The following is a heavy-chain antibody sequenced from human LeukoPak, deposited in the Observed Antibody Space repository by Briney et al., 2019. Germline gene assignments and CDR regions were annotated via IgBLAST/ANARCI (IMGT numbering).Heavy chain of an antibody. J-gene: IGHJ4*02. CDR2: IWYDGSNK. CDR3: ARDGSGSYYHLDY. Sequence: PGGSLRLSCAASGFTFSSYGMHWVRQAPGKGLEWVAVIWYDGSNKYYADSVKGRFTISRDNSKNTLYLQMNSLRAEDTAVYYCARDGSGSYYHLDYWGQGTLVTVSS. CDR1: GFTFSSYG. V-gene: IGHV3-33*01. D-gene: IGHD3-10*01.